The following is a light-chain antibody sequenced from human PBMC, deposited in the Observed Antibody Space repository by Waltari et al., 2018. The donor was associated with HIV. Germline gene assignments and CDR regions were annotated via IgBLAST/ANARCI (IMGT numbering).Light chain of an antibody. CDR1: TIGTKA. CDR3: QVWDTNDDWV. CDR2: DDS. V-gene: IGLV3-21*02. Sequence: SYVLTQAPSVSVAPGQTATIACLGHTIGTKAVHWYRQRPGQAPEVVVHDDSDRPSEIPDRISGSNSGDMATLTIESVESDDEAIYYCQVWDTNDDWVFGGGTRVTVL. J-gene: IGLJ3*02.